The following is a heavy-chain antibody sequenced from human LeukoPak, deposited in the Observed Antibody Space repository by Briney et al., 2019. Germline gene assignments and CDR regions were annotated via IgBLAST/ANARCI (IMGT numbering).Heavy chain of an antibody. J-gene: IGHJ3*02. CDR3: AREDSSGWSRAFDI. Sequence: ASVKVSCKASGYTFTSYGINWVRQATGQGLEWMGWMNPNSGNTGYAQKFQGRVTMTRNTSISTAYMELSSLRSEDTAVYYCAREDSSGWSRAFDIWGQGTMVTVSS. CDR2: MNPNSGNT. V-gene: IGHV1-8*02. D-gene: IGHD6-19*01. CDR1: GYTFTSYG.